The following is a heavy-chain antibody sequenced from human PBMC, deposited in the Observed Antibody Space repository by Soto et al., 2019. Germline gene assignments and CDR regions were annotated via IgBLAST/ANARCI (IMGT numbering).Heavy chain of an antibody. V-gene: IGHV4-59*01. CDR2: IYYSGST. J-gene: IGHJ6*02. CDR3: ATRYSGYDWGNYYYYCTEV. D-gene: IGHD5-12*01. Sequence: PSETLSLTCIVSGGSISSYYWSWIRQPPGKGLEWIGYIYYSGSTNYNPSLKSRVTISVDTSKKQFSLKLCSVTAAATAVYYCATRYSGYDWGNYYYYCTEVWGQGTTVTVSS. CDR1: GGSISSYY.